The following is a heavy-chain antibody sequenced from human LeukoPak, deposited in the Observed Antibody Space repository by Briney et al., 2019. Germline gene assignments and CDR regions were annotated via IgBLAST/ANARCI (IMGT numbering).Heavy chain of an antibody. Sequence: SETLSLTCTVSGGSISSYYWSWIRQPPGKGLEWIGYIYYSGSTNYNPSLKSRVTISVDTSKNQFSLKLSSVTAADTAVYYCAREGSRGWYPGGFDPWGQGTLVTVSS. CDR2: IYYSGST. V-gene: IGHV4-59*01. J-gene: IGHJ5*02. CDR1: GGSISSYY. D-gene: IGHD6-19*01. CDR3: AREGSRGWYPGGFDP.